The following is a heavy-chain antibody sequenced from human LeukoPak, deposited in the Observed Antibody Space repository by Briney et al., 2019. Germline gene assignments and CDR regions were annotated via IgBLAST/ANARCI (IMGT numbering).Heavy chain of an antibody. D-gene: IGHD3-3*01. V-gene: IGHV4-59*01. Sequence: PSETRSLTCTVSGGSISSYYWSWIRQPPGKGLEWIGYIYYSGSTNYNPSLKSRVTISVDTSKNQFSLKLSSVTAADTAVYYCARVGFWSGYYVDYWGQGTLVAVSS. CDR2: IYYSGST. CDR3: ARVGFWSGYYVDY. J-gene: IGHJ4*02. CDR1: GGSISSYY.